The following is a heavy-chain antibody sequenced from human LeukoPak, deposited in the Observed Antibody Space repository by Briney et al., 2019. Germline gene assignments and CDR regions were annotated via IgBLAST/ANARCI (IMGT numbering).Heavy chain of an antibody. CDR1: GGSSSGYY. CDR2: IYYSGST. CDR3: ARRMVRGDNNWFDP. D-gene: IGHD3-10*01. V-gene: IGHV4-34*01. J-gene: IGHJ5*02. Sequence: SETLSLTCVLYGGSSSGYYWSWIRQPPGKGLEWIGSIYYSGSTYYNPSLKSRVTISVDTSKNQFSLKLSSVTAADTAVYYCARRMVRGDNNWFDPWGQGTLVTVSS.